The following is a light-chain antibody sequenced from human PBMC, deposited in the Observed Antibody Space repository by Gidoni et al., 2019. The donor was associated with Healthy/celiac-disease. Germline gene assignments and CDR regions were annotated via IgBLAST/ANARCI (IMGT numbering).Light chain of an antibody. CDR1: QTISNC. J-gene: IGKJ2*01. CDR3: QQCNSDSST. Sequence: DIQMTQPPSTLSASVGDRVTITCRASQTISNCLTWYQQKPGKAPKLLIYKASSLESGVPSRFSGSGSGTEFTLTISSLQPDDFATYYCQQCNSDSSTFGQGTKLEIK. CDR2: KAS. V-gene: IGKV1-5*03.